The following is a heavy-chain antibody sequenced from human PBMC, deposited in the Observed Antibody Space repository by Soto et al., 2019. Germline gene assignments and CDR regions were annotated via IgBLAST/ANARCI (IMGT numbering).Heavy chain of an antibody. D-gene: IGHD3-9*01. CDR3: ARLKTDYDILTGQTLEGYFDY. CDR1: GYSFTSYW. V-gene: IGHV5-51*01. Sequence: GESLKISCKGSGYSFTSYWIGWVRQMPGKGLEWMGIIYPGDSDTRYSPSFQGQVTISADKSISTAYLQWSSLKASDTAMYYCARLKTDYDILTGQTLEGYFDYWGQETLVTVSS. J-gene: IGHJ4*02. CDR2: IYPGDSDT.